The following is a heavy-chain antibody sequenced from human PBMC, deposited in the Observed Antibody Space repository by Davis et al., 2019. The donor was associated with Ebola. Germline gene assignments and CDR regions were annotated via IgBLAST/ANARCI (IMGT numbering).Heavy chain of an antibody. D-gene: IGHD6-19*01. J-gene: IGHJ6*04. V-gene: IGHV1-18*01. CDR3: VRAQWLTRGGMDV. Sequence: ASVKVSCKASGYTFKNSAISWVRQAPGQGLEWLGWISTYSGVTNLAHKFQGRVTMTADTSTDTAYLGMRSLTSDDAAVYYCVRAQWLTRGGMDVWGNGTTVTVSS. CDR1: GYTFKNSA. CDR2: ISTYSGVT.